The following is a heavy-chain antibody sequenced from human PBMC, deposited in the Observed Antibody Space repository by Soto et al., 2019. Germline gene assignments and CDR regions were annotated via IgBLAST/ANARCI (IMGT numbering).Heavy chain of an antibody. V-gene: IGHV4-61*08. J-gene: IGHJ5*02. CDR3: ATRITVFGLLIPPFDP. D-gene: IGHD3-3*01. CDR1: GGSISSGGYY. CDR2: INHTEGT. Sequence: SETLSLTCTLRGGSISSGGYYWNWLRQPPGKGLEWIREINHTEGTHYNSSLKSRVTMSVATSKNQFSLRLSSVTAADTAIYYCATRITVFGLLIPPFDPWGQGTQVTVSS.